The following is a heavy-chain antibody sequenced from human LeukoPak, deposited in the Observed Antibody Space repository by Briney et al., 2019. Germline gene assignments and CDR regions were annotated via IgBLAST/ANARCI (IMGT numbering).Heavy chain of an antibody. J-gene: IGHJ6*03. CDR2: INTTTGNP. D-gene: IGHD6-13*01. V-gene: IGHV7-4-1*02. Sequence: ASVKFSCKASGYTFTSYAMNWVRQAPGQGLEWMGWINTTTGNPTYAQGFTGRFVFSLDTSVSTAYLQISSLKAEDSAVYYCAREFSSWYDGGVYYYYYMDVWGKGTTVTVSS. CDR1: GYTFTSYA. CDR3: AREFSSWYDGGVYYYYYMDV.